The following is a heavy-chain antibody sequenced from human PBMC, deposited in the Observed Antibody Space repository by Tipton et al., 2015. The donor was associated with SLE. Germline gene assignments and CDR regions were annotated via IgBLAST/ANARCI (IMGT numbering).Heavy chain of an antibody. J-gene: IGHJ4*02. V-gene: IGHV1-2*06. CDR2: INPNSGGT. Sequence: QSGAEVKNPGSSVKVSCKASGYTFTDYYVHWVRQAPGEGFEWMGRINPNSGGTNYAQKFQGRVIMTRDTSISTVYMDLSGLTSDDTAVYYCASSIAGVYYFDYWGQGTLVTVSS. CDR3: ASSIAGVYYFDY. CDR1: GYTFTDYY. D-gene: IGHD6-6*01.